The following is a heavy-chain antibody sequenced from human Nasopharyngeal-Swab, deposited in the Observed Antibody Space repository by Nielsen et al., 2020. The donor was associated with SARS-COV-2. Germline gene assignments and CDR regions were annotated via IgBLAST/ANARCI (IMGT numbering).Heavy chain of an antibody. Sequence: GGSLTLSCAASGVTFSSYSMNWVRQAPGKGLEWVSSISSSSSYIYYADSVKGRFTISRDNAKNSLYLRMNSLRAEDTAVYYCSSVREHIVVVTAIYDYWGQGTLVTVSS. CDR2: ISSSSSYI. V-gene: IGHV3-21*01. J-gene: IGHJ4*02. D-gene: IGHD2-21*02. CDR3: SSVREHIVVVTAIYDY. CDR1: GVTFSSYS.